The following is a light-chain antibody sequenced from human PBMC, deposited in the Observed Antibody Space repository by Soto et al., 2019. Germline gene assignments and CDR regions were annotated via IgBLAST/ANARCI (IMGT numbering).Light chain of an antibody. CDR2: DAS. V-gene: IGKV3-11*01. Sequence: ELVLTQSLGTLSLSPGERATLSCRASGSVSSYLVWYQQKPGQAPRLLIYDASNRATGIPARFSGSGSGTHFTLTVRSLEPEDFAVYYCQQRSNWPFTFRPGT. J-gene: IGKJ3*01. CDR3: QQRSNWPFT. CDR1: GSVSSY.